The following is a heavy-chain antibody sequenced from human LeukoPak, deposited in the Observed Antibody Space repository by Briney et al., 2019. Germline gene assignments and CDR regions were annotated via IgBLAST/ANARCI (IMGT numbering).Heavy chain of an antibody. CDR1: GFTFRSYA. V-gene: IGHV3-23*01. J-gene: IGHJ4*02. CDR2: ISESGVGS. Sequence: GGSLRLSCVASGFTFRSYAMNWVRQAPGKGLEWVSGISESGVGSNYADSVEGRFTTSRDNSKNTLYLQMNSLRAEDTAVYYCAKVRVGATIDDWGQGTLVTVSS. D-gene: IGHD1-26*01. CDR3: AKVRVGATIDD.